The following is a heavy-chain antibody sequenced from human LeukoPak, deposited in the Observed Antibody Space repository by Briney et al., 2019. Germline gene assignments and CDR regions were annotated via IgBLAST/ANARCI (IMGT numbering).Heavy chain of an antibody. CDR1: GYTFTGYY. CDR2: INPNSGGT. Sequence: ASVKVSCKASGYTFTGYYMHWVRQAPGQGLEWMGWINPNSGGTNYAQKFQGWVTMTRDTSISTACMELSRLRSDDTAVYYCARGHEHRYCSGGSCYPAFDYWGQGTLVTVSS. CDR3: ARGHEHRYCSGGSCYPAFDY. J-gene: IGHJ4*02. V-gene: IGHV1-2*04. D-gene: IGHD2-15*01.